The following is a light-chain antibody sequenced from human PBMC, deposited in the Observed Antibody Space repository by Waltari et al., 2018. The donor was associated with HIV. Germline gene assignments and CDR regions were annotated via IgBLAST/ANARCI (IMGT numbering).Light chain of an antibody. CDR3: MQTQQPPYT. Sequence: VLTQTPLSLSVIPGQPASISCKSSQSLLHSDGKTYLYWYLQKSGRPPQLLIYEVSNRFSGVPARFSGSGSGADFTLKVSRVEPEDVGIYYCMQTQQPPYTFGQGTNLEIK. CDR1: QSLLHSDGKTY. V-gene: IGKV2D-29*01. J-gene: IGKJ2*01. CDR2: EVS.